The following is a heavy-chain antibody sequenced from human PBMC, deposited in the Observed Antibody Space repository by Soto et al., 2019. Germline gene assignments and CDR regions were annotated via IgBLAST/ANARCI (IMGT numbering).Heavy chain of an antibody. CDR3: RREGGGGGGY. CDR2: TNEDGSTI. J-gene: IGHJ4*02. CDR1: GFTFSSFW. V-gene: IGHV3-74*01. Sequence: EVQLVESGGGLVQPGGSLRLSCAASGFTFSSFWMHWVRQAPGKGLEWVSRTNEDGSTINYADSVKGRFTISRDNAKNTLYLKMKRRGGEDTVVYYLRREGGGGGGYWGPGTLVTVSS. D-gene: IGHD3-16*01.